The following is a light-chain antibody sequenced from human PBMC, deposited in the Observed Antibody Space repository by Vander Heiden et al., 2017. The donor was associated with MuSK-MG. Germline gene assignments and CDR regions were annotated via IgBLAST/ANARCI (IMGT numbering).Light chain of an antibody. CDR1: QSVSRY. Sequence: EIVLPQSPGILSLSPGERATLACRASQSVSRYLAWYQQQPGRTPRLRIYDASYRATGIPASFSGSGSGTHFTLPISSLEPDDFAVYYCQQRNNRHRGTFGPGTKVEIK. CDR3: QQRNNRHRGT. CDR2: DAS. V-gene: IGKV3D-11*02. J-gene: IGKJ3*01.